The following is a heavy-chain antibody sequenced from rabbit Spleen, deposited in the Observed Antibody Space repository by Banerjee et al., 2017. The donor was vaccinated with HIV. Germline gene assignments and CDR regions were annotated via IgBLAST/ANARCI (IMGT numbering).Heavy chain of an antibody. J-gene: IGHJ4*01. CDR3: ARDGAGSSYFNL. V-gene: IGHV1S40*01. Sequence: QSLEESGGDLVKPGASLTLTCTASGVSFSFSSYMCWVRQAPGKGLEWIGYIDPVFGSTYYASWVNGRFTISSHNAQNTLYLQLNSLTAADTATYFCARDGAGSSYFNLWGPGTLVTVS. D-gene: IGHD8-1*01. CDR1: GVSFSFSSY. CDR2: IDPVFGST.